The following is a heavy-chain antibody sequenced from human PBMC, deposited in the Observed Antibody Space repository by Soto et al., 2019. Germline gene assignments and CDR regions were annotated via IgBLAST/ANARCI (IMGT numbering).Heavy chain of an antibody. J-gene: IGHJ4*02. D-gene: IGHD3-22*01. CDR1: GFSLSTSGVG. Sequence: QITLKESGPTLVKPTQTLTLTCTFSGFSLSTSGVGVGWIRQPPGKALEWLALIYWDDDKRYGPSLKSRLNITKDTSKNQVVLTMTNMDPVNTATYYCAHSAYFDSGDYYYYFDYWGQGTLVTVSS. CDR3: AHSAYFDSGDYYYYFDY. CDR2: IYWDDDK. V-gene: IGHV2-5*05.